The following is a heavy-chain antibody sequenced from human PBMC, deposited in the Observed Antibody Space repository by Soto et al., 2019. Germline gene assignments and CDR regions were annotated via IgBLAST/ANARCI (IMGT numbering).Heavy chain of an antibody. Sequence: SQTLSLTCVGSGDTVSSNSVAWNWVRQSPSRGLEWLGRTYYRSRWYSDYAVSVRSRIDINADTSKNQVSLQLNSVTPEDTAVNYGPRSEEDSDYYYYGMDVWGQGTTVTAP. CDR1: GDTVSSNSVA. CDR3: PRSEEDSDYYYYGMDV. V-gene: IGHV6-1*01. CDR2: TYYRSRWYS. J-gene: IGHJ6*02. D-gene: IGHD2-15*01.